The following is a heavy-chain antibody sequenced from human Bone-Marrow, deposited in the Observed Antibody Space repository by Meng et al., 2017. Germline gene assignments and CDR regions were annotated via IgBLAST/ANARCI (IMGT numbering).Heavy chain of an antibody. D-gene: IGHD2-2*01. CDR2: INHSGST. J-gene: IGHJ6*02. CDR1: GGSFSGYY. V-gene: IGHV4-34*01. CDR3: ARALYCSSTSCYRYYYYGMDV. Sequence: QVQLQQWGAGLLKPSETLSLTCAVYGGSFSGYYWSWIRQPPGKGLEWIGEINHSGSTNYNPSLKSRVTISVDTSKNQFSLKLSSVTAADTAVYYCARALYCSSTSCYRYYYYGMDVWAKGPRSPSP.